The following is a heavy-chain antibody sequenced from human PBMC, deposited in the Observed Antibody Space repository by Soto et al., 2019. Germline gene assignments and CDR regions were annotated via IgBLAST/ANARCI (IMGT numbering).Heavy chain of an antibody. V-gene: IGHV3-21*06. Sequence: EVQLVESGGGLVQPGGSLRLSCAASGFIFSSYSMNWVRQAPGKGLEWVSSISPRSDYIYFADSMRGRFTISRDNAQNSLYLHMNNLRAEDTAVYHCARVSGTLERYSDLDYWGQGTLVTVSS. J-gene: IGHJ4*02. CDR3: ARVSGTLERYSDLDY. D-gene: IGHD3-10*01. CDR2: ISPRSDYI. CDR1: GFIFSSYS.